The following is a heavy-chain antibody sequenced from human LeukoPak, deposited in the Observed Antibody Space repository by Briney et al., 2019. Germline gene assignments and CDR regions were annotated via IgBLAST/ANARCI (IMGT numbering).Heavy chain of an antibody. Sequence: SETLSLTCTVSSASISNYYWCWIRQPPRKGLEWIGYIQNTVDTTSNPSLKSRVSISKDMSNKQFSRQLRSLTAADTAVYYCVKHGSGWSFDYWGQGTLVTVSS. CDR3: VKHGSGWSFDY. V-gene: IGHV4-59*01. D-gene: IGHD6-19*01. CDR1: SASISNYY. CDR2: IQNTVDT. J-gene: IGHJ4*02.